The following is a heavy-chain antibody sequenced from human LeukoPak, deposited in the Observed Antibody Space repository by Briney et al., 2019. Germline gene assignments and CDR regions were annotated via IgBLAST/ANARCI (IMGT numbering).Heavy chain of an antibody. J-gene: IGHJ5*02. D-gene: IGHD6-6*01. V-gene: IGHV3-21*01. CDR3: ARSPAALGINWFDP. Sequence: GGSLRLSCAASRFTFSSYSMNWVRQAPGKGLEWVSSISSSSSYIYYADSVKGRFTISRDNAKNSLYLQMNSLRAEDTAVYYCARSPAALGINWFDPSGQGTLVTVSS. CDR2: ISSSSSYI. CDR1: RFTFSSYS.